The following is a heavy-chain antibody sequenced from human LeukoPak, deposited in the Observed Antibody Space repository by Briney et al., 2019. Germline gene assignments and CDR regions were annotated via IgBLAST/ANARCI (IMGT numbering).Heavy chain of an antibody. CDR3: AKHLSGSYAFEI. CDR1: GFTFSNYG. D-gene: IGHD3-22*01. Sequence: GRSLRLSCSASGFTFSNYGMHWVRQAPGKGLEWVAVISYDGSNKNYVDSVKGRFTISRDNSKDTLYLQMNSLRAEDTAIYYCAKHLSGSYAFEIWGQGTMVTVSS. J-gene: IGHJ3*02. V-gene: IGHV3-30*18. CDR2: ISYDGSNK.